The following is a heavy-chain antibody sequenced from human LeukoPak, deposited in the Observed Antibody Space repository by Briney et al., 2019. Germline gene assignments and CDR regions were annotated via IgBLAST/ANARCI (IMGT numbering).Heavy chain of an antibody. Sequence: SETLSFTCSVSGGSISSSNYYWGWIRQSTGKGLEWIGYIYYSGSTNYNPSLKSRVTISVDTSKNQFSLKLSSVTAADTAVYYCARDTRYFDAFDIWGQGTMVTVSS. CDR1: GGSISSSNYY. CDR3: ARDTRYFDAFDI. J-gene: IGHJ3*02. V-gene: IGHV4-61*05. D-gene: IGHD3-9*01. CDR2: IYYSGST.